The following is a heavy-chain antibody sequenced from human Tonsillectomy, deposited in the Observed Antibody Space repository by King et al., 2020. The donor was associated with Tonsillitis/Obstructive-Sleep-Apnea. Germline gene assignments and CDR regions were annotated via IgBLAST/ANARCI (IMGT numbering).Heavy chain of an antibody. CDR2: IYYSGST. J-gene: IGHJ4*02. D-gene: IGHD3-3*01. V-gene: IGHV4-59*01. CDR3: ASYYDFWSGYPY. Sequence: QLQESGPGLVKPSETLSLTCTVFGGSISSYYWSWIRQPPGKGLEWIGYIYYSGSTNYHPSLKSRVTISVDTSKNQFSLKLSSVTAADTAVYYCASYYDFWSGYPYWGQGTLVTVSS. CDR1: GGSISSYY.